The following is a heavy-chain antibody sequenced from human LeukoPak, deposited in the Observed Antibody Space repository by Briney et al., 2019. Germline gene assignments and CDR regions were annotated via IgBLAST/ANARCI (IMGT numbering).Heavy chain of an antibody. CDR3: ARGGQGSSGPTDY. J-gene: IGHJ4*02. D-gene: IGHD6-19*01. V-gene: IGHV3-7*01. Sequence: GGSLRLSCVASGFTFSNYWMSWVRQAPGKGLEWVANIKQGESERYYVDSVKGRFIISRDNAKNSLYLQMNSLRADDTALYYCARGGQGSSGPTDYWGQGTLVTVPS. CDR2: IKQGESER. CDR1: GFTFSNYW.